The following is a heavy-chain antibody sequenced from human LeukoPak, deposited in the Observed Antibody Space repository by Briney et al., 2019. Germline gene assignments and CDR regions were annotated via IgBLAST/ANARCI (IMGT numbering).Heavy chain of an antibody. Sequence: PGGSLRLSCAASGFTFSSYAMSWVRQAPGKGLEWVSAISGSGGSTYYADSVKGRFTISRDNSKNTLYLQMNSLRAEDTAVYYCAKVRCSGGDCPPGNFQHWGQGALVMVSS. D-gene: IGHD2-21*02. CDR2: ISGSGGST. V-gene: IGHV3-23*01. CDR3: AKVRCSGGDCPPGNFQH. CDR1: GFTFSSYA. J-gene: IGHJ1*01.